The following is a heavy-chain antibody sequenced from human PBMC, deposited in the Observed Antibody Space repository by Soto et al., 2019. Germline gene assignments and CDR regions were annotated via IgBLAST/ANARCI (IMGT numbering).Heavy chain of an antibody. D-gene: IGHD6-19*01. V-gene: IGHV3-23*01. J-gene: IGHJ4*02. CDR3: AKARDQQWVRLPFDY. Sequence: EVQLLASGGGLVQPGGSLRLSCVGSGFFFSSYTMTWVRQAPGKGLEWVSSFSATSENTYYADSVRGRFTISRDNSKNTLFLQMNILTAEDTAMYYCAKARDQQWVRLPFDYWGQGILVIVSS. CDR1: GFFFSSYT. CDR2: FSATSENT.